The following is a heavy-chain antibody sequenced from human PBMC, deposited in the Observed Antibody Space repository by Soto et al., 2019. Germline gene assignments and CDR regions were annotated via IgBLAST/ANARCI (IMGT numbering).Heavy chain of an antibody. J-gene: IGHJ3*02. Sequence: SETLSLTCTVSGGSISNKYWSWIRQPAGKGLEWIGRMSSSGVTNYSPSFKSRVTMSVDMSKNQFSLKLSSVTATDAAVYYCARALDSSGWYGDDAFDIWGQGKMVTVSS. CDR3: ARALDSSGWYGDDAFDI. V-gene: IGHV4-4*07. CDR2: MSSSGVT. D-gene: IGHD6-19*01. CDR1: GGSISNKY.